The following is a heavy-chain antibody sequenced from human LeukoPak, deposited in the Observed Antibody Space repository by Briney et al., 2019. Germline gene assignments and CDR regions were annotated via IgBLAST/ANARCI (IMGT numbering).Heavy chain of an antibody. CDR2: MNPNSGNT. CDR1: GYTFTSYD. D-gene: IGHD3-10*01. V-gene: IGHV1-8*01. Sequence: RRASVKVSRKASGYTFTSYDINWVRQATGQGLEWMGWMNPNSGNTGYAQKFQGRVTMTRNTSISTAYMELSSLRSEDTAVYYCARGKKTMVRGVLYYFDYWGQGTLVTVSS. CDR3: ARGKKTMVRGVLYYFDY. J-gene: IGHJ4*02.